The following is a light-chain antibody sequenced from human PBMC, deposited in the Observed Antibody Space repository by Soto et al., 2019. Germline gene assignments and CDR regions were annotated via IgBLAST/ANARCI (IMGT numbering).Light chain of an antibody. V-gene: IGKV3-15*01. CDR3: QQYNNWPGRNT. J-gene: IGKJ2*01. Sequence: EIVMTQSPATLSVSPGERATLSCRASQSVSSNLAWYQQKPGQAPRLLIYGASTRATGIPARFSGSGSGTEFTLTISSLQSEDFAVYYCQQYNNWPGRNTFGQGTKLEIK. CDR2: GAS. CDR1: QSVSSN.